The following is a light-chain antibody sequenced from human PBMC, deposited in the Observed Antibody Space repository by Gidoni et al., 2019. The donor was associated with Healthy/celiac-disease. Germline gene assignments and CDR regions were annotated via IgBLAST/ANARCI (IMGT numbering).Light chain of an antibody. CDR3: LQDYNYWT. CDR1: QGIRND. V-gene: IGKV1-6*01. Sequence: AIQMTQSPSSLSASVGDRVTITCRASQGIRNDLGWYQQKPGKAPKLLIYAASSLQSGVPSRFSGSGSGTDFTLTISSLQPEDFATYYCLQDYNYWTFGQXTKVEIK. CDR2: AAS. J-gene: IGKJ1*01.